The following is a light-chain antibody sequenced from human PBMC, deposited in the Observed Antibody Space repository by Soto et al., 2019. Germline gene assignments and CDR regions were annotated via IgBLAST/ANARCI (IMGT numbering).Light chain of an antibody. CDR2: FAS. CDR1: QGIRRH. J-gene: IGKJ3*01. V-gene: IGKV1-16*02. Sequence: DIQMTQSPSSLSASVGDRVIITCRASQGIRRHLAWFQQKPGKAPKSLIYFASNLQSGVPSKFSGSGSGTDFTLTINSLQPEDFATYYCLQYDTYPRTFGPGTKVDIK. CDR3: LQYDTYPRT.